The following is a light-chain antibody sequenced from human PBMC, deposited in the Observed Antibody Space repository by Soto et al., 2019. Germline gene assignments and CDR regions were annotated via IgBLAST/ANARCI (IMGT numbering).Light chain of an antibody. Sequence: DIVLTQSPLSLPVTPGEPASISCRSSESLLDSHGYNNGDWYLQKAGQSQQVLICLGFNRASGVPYRFSGSGSGTDFTLKRSRVEADDVGVYYCMQALQTPWTFGQGTKVEIK. CDR1: ESLLDSHGYNN. J-gene: IGKJ1*01. CDR2: LGF. CDR3: MQALQTPWT. V-gene: IGKV2-28*01.